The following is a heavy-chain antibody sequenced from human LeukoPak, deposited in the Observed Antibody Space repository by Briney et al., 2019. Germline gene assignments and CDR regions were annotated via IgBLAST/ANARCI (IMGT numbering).Heavy chain of an antibody. CDR1: GLTFSSRW. CDR3: ASQSYARFDP. D-gene: IGHD3-16*01. V-gene: IGHV3-7*01. J-gene: IGHJ5*02. CDR2: IQPDGREQ. Sequence: GGSLRLSCAASGLTFSSRWMSWVRQAPGKGVEWLGNIQPDGREQYPVDSVKGRFTISRDNARNSLFLEMNSLRVEDTAVYYCASQSYARFDPWGQGTLVTVSS.